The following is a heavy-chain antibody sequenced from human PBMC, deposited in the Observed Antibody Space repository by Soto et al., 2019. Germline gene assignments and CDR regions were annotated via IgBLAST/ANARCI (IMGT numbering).Heavy chain of an antibody. CDR1: GFTFSSYA. CDR2: ISGSGGST. J-gene: IGHJ3*02. V-gene: IGHV3-23*01. CDR3: AKDWGNSGYDYGAFDI. D-gene: IGHD5-12*01. Sequence: GGSLRLSCAASGFTFSSYAMSWVRQAPGKGLEWVSAISGSGGSTYYADSVKGRFTISRDNSKNTLYLQMNSLRAEDTAVYYCAKDWGNSGYDYGAFDIWGQGTMVTVSS.